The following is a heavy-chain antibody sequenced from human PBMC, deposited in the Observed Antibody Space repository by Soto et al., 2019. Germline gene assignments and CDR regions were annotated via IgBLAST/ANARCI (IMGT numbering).Heavy chain of an antibody. Sequence: SETLSLTCAVYGGSFSGYYWSWIRQPPGKGLEWIGEINHSGSTNYNPSLKSRVTISVDTSKNQFSLKLSSVTAADTAVYYCARRNGWFGELPENYYYYGMDVWGQGTTVTVSS. D-gene: IGHD3-10*01. V-gene: IGHV4-34*01. J-gene: IGHJ6*02. CDR3: ARRNGWFGELPENYYYYGMDV. CDR1: GGSFSGYY. CDR2: INHSGST.